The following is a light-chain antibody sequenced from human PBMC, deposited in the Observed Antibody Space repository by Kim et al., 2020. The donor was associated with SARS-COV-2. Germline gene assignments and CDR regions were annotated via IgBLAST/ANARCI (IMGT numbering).Light chain of an antibody. CDR1: TSNIGSNI. Sequence: QSVLTQPPSVSETPGQTVTISCSGSTSNIGSNIVNWYQQLPGTAPKVVIYSNDQRPSGVSDRFSGSKSGTSASLAISGLQSEDEADYHCATYDDSLEGWVFGGGTQLTVL. CDR2: SND. V-gene: IGLV1-44*01. CDR3: ATYDDSLEGWV. J-gene: IGLJ3*02.